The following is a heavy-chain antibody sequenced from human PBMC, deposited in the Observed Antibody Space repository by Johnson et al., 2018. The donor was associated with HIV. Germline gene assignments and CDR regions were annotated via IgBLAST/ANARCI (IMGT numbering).Heavy chain of an antibody. V-gene: IGHV3-13*01. D-gene: IGHD1-26*01. Sequence: VQLVESGGGLVQPGGSLRLSCAASGFTFSSYDMHWVRQATGKGLEWVSAIGTAGDTYYPGSVKGRFTISRENAKNSLYLQMNSLRAEDTAVYYCAKGNSGIYGLTHAFDIWGQGTMVTVSS. CDR2: IGTAGDT. CDR3: AKGNSGIYGLTHAFDI. CDR1: GFTFSSYD. J-gene: IGHJ3*02.